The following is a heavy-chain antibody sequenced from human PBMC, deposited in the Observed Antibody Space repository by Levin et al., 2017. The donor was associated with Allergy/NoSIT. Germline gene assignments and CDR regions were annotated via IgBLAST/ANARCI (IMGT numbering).Heavy chain of an antibody. V-gene: IGHV4-59*01. CDR1: GGSISSYY. CDR2: IYYSGST. J-gene: IGHJ6*02. CDR3: ARAHSAVAGTPIGMDV. D-gene: IGHD6-19*01. Sequence: SCTVSGGSISSYYWSWIRQPPGKGLEWIGYIYYSGSTNYNPSLKSRVTISVDTSKNQFSLKLSSVTAADTAVYYCARAHSAVAGTPIGMDVWGQGTTVTVSS.